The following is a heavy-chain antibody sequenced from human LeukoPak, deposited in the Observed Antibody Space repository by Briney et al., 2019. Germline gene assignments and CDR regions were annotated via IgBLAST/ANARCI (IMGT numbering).Heavy chain of an antibody. CDR2: ISWNSGSI. J-gene: IGHJ4*02. D-gene: IGHD3-22*01. V-gene: IGHV3-9*01. Sequence: GRSLRLPCAASGFTFDDYAMHWVRQAPGKGLEWVSGISWNSGSIGYADSVKGRFTISRDNAKNSLYLQMNSLRAEDTALYYCAKDGDSSGYYWFSNYFDYWGQGTLVTVSS. CDR1: GFTFDDYA. CDR3: AKDGDSSGYYWFSNYFDY.